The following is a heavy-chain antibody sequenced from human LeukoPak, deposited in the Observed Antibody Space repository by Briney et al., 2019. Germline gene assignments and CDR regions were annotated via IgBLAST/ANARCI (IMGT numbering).Heavy chain of an antibody. D-gene: IGHD2-2*01. CDR3: TRDHCTRTSCYEDYYYGMDV. Sequence: GASVKVSCKTSGYTFTSYGISWVRQAPGQGLEWMGWINPNSGGTDTAQKFQGRVTMTRDTSISTAYMELSRLRSDDTAVYYCTRDHCTRTSCYEDYYYGMDVWGQGTTVTVSS. V-gene: IGHV1-2*02. CDR1: GYTFTSYG. CDR2: INPNSGGT. J-gene: IGHJ6*02.